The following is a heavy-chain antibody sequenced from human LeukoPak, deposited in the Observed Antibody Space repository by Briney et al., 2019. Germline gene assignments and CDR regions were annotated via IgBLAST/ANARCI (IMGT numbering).Heavy chain of an antibody. D-gene: IGHD5-12*01. CDR3: AKELATGAYCYYYYMDV. J-gene: IGHJ6*03. Sequence: GGSLRLSCAASGFTFSSYGMHWVRQAPGKGLEWVAFVRYDGSNKYYADSVKGRFTISRDNSKNTLYLQMNSLRAEDTAVYYCAKELATGAYCYYYYMDVWGKGTTVTVSS. V-gene: IGHV3-30*02. CDR2: VRYDGSNK. CDR1: GFTFSSYG.